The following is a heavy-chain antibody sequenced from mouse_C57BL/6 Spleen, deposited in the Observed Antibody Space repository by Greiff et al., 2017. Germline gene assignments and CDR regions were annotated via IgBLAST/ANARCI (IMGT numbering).Heavy chain of an antibody. CDR2: INPNNGGT. Sequence: VQLQQSGPELVKPGASVKMSCKASGYTFTDYNMHWVKQSHGKSLEWIGYINPNNGGTSYNQKFKGKATLTVNKSSSTAYMELRSLTSEDSAVYYCARSPHGNYAWFAYWGQGTLVTVSA. J-gene: IGHJ3*01. CDR3: ARSPHGNYAWFAY. D-gene: IGHD2-1*01. CDR1: GYTFTDYN. V-gene: IGHV1-22*01.